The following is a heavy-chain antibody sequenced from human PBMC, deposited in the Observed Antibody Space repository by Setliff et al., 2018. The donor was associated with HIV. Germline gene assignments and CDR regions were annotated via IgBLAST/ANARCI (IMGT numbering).Heavy chain of an antibody. D-gene: IGHD1-26*01. V-gene: IGHV1-2*02. CDR1: GYTFTGYY. J-gene: IGHJ4*02. Sequence: GASVKVSCKASGYTFTGYYMHWVRQAPGQGLEWMGWINPNSGGTSYAQKFQGRVTMTRDTSISTAYMELSRLRSDDTAVYYCARDRHFSGSFFWGQGTLVTVSS. CDR2: INPNSGGT. CDR3: ARDRHFSGSFF.